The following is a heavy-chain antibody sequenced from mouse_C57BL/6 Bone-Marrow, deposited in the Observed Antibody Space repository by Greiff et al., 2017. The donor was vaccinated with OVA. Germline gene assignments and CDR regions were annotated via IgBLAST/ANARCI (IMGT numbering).Heavy chain of an antibody. CDR1: GFNITDYY. Sequence: DVKLVESGAELVKPGASVKLSCTASGFNITDYYMHWVKQRTEQGLEWIGRIDPEDGETKYAPKFQGKATITADTSSNTAYLQLSSLTSEDTAVYYCARWGIYDGPTGYFDYWGQGTTLTVSS. CDR3: ARWGIYDGPTGYFDY. D-gene: IGHD2-3*01. V-gene: IGHV14-2*01. CDR2: IDPEDGET. J-gene: IGHJ2*01.